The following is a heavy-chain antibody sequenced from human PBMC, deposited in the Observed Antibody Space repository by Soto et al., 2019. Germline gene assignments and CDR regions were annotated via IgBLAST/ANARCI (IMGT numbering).Heavy chain of an antibody. CDR2: INAGNGNT. Sequence: QVQLVQSGAEVKKPGASVKVSCKASGYTFINYAIHWVRQAPGQRLEWMGWINAGNGNTKYSQKSQGRVTITRATSASTAYMELSSLRSEDTAVYYCAREGSSNSFDPWGQGTLVTVSS. V-gene: IGHV1-3*01. D-gene: IGHD3-10*01. J-gene: IGHJ5*02. CDR3: AREGSSNSFDP. CDR1: GYTFINYA.